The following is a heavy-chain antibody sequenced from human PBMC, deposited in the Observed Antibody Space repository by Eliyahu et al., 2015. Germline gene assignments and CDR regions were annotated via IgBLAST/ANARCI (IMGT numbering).Heavy chain of an antibody. CDR2: IIPIFGTA. CDR1: GGTFXXYA. CDR3: AFSEDCSGGSCYLNYYYYGMDV. Sequence: QVQLVQSGAEVKKPGSSVKVXCKASGGTFXXYAISWVRQAPGQGLEWMGGIIPIFGTANYAQKFQGRVTITADESTSTAYMELSSLRSEDTAVYYCAFSEDCSGGSCYLNYYYYGMDVWGKGTTVTVSS. J-gene: IGHJ6*04. V-gene: IGHV1-69*01. D-gene: IGHD2-15*01.